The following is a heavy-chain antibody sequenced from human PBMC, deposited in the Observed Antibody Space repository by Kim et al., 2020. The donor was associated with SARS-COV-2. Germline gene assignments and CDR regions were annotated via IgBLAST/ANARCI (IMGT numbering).Heavy chain of an antibody. V-gene: IGHV4-4*02. CDR2: T. D-gene: IGHD5-12*01. Sequence: TNYNPSLKSRVTISVDKSKNQFSLKLSSVTAADTAVYYCARVVYGGYAGYWGQGTLVTVSS. CDR3: ARVVYGGYAGY. J-gene: IGHJ4*02.